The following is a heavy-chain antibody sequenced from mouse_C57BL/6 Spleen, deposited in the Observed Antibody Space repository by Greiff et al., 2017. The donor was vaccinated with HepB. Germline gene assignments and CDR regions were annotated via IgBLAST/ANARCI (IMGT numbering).Heavy chain of an antibody. Sequence: EVKLVESGEGLVKPGGSLKLSCAASGFTFSSYAMSWVRQTPEKRLEWVAYISSGGDYIYYADTVKGRFTISRDNARNTLYLQMSSLKSEDTAMYYCTRGGYGSSERPMDYWGQGTSVTVSS. J-gene: IGHJ4*01. CDR1: GFTFSSYA. V-gene: IGHV5-9-1*02. CDR2: ISSGGDYI. CDR3: TRGGYGSSERPMDY. D-gene: IGHD1-1*01.